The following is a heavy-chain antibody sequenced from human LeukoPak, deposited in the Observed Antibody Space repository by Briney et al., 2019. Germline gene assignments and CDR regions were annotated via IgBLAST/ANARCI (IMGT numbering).Heavy chain of an antibody. D-gene: IGHD3-9*01. CDR3: TKNRGVLRNFDCYDY. J-gene: IGHJ4*02. Sequence: GGSLRLSCAVSGFAFRSYGMSWVRQAPGKGLEWVSAISGIGDSTYYADSVKGRFTISRDNSKNTLYLQVNSLRAEDTAVYYCTKNRGVLRNFDCYDYWGQGTLVTVSS. CDR1: GFAFRSYG. CDR2: ISGIGDST. V-gene: IGHV3-23*01.